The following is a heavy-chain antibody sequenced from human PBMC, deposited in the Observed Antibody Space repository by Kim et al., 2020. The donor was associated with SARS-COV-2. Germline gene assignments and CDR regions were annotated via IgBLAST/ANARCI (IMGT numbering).Heavy chain of an antibody. Sequence: SETLSLTCIVSGGSISSDYCCWIRQPPGKGLEWIGYSYYNGSTNYNPSPNSRVTITVYMAKNQFYLNLSSVSVAATAMYYCARSSTRCYDLHYLGQGTLV. CDR3: ARSSTRCYDLHY. CDR1: GGSISSDY. D-gene: IGHD2-2*01. V-gene: IGHV4-59*01. J-gene: IGHJ4*02. CDR2: SYYNGST.